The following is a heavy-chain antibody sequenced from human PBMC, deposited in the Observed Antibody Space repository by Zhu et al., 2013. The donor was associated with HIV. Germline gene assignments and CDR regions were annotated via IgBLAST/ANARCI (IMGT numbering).Heavy chain of an antibody. CDR3: ASVYTSGSVPKF. Sequence: QMQLVQSGPEVKKPGASVKVSCKASGYTFSSYYIHWVRQAPGQGLTYMGIINPISGTTNYAPRFQGRVTMTRDTSTSTDYMELRSLRSEDTAVYYCASVYTSGSVPKFWGQGTLVTVSS. CDR2: INPISGTT. D-gene: IGHD3-16*01. V-gene: IGHV1-46*01. CDR1: GYTFSSYY. J-gene: IGHJ4*02.